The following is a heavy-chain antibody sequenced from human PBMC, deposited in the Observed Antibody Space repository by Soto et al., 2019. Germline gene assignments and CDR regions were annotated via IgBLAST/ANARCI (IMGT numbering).Heavy chain of an antibody. V-gene: IGHV3-13*01. CDR2: IGTSGDT. J-gene: IGHJ4*02. D-gene: IGHD1-1*01. Sequence: GGSLRLSCAASGFIFSHYDMHWVRQATGEGLEWVSRIGTSGDTQYPGSVKGRFTISRDNAKNSLYLQMNSLRAGDTAVYYCTRGYNDGYNFDYWGQGTLVTVSS. CDR1: GFIFSHYD. CDR3: TRGYNDGYNFDY.